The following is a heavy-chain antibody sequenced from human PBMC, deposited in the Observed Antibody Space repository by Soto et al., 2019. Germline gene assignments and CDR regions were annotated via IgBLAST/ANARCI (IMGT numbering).Heavy chain of an antibody. CDR2: IYYSGRT. J-gene: IGHJ4*02. Sequence: QVQLQESGPGLVKPSETLSLTCTVSSGSIRDYFWTWIRQPPGKGLEWIGYIYYSGRTNYNPSLKSRVSISVDTSKNHFSLQLSSVTAADTAVYYCARVGGDDFGDSGGFDYWGQGTLVTVSS. CDR3: ARVGGDDFGDSGGFDY. V-gene: IGHV4-59*01. D-gene: IGHD4-17*01. CDR1: SGSIRDYF.